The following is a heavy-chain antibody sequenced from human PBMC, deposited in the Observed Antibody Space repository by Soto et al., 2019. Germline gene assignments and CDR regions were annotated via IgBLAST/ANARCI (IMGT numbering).Heavy chain of an antibody. D-gene: IGHD3-10*01. V-gene: IGHV3-21*01. CDR2: ISSSSRYI. CDR1: GFTFSTYS. Sequence: EVQLVESGGGLVKPGGSLRLSCAASGFTFSTYSMNWVRQAPGKGLEWVSSISSSSRYIYYADSVKGRFTISRDNAMNSLYLQMNSLRAEDTAVYYCARDSNYFGSGSPFAYWGQGILVTVSS. CDR3: ARDSNYFGSGSPFAY. J-gene: IGHJ4*02.